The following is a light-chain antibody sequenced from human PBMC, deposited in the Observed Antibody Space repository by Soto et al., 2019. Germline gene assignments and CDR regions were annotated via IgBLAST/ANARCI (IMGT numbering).Light chain of an antibody. V-gene: IGKV1D-12*01. Sequence: DIQMTQSPSSVSSSVLYIFTITCRASHGISSWLAWYQQKPGKAPNLLIYTASTLQTGVPSRFSGSGSGTDFTLTISSLQTEDFATYYCQQTYNFPVTFGGGTKVDIK. CDR2: TAS. J-gene: IGKJ4*01. CDR3: QQTYNFPVT. CDR1: HGISSW.